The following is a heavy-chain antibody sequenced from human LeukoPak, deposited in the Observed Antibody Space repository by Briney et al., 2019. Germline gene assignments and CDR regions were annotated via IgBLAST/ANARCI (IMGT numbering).Heavy chain of an antibody. D-gene: IGHD6-6*01. CDR2: INHSGST. V-gene: IGHV4-34*01. CDR3: ARGPGDSSSSLGFDY. Sequence: SETLSLTCAVYGGSFSGYYWSWIRQPPGKGLEWIGEINHSGSTNYNPSLKSRVTISVDTSKNQFSLKLSSVTAADTAVYYCARGPGDSSSSLGFDYWGQGTLSPSPQ. J-gene: IGHJ4*02. CDR1: GGSFSGYY.